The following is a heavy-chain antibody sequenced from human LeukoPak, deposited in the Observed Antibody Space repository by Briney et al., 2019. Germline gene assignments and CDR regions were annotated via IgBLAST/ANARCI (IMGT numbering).Heavy chain of an antibody. CDR1: GYSFPIYW. V-gene: IGHV5-51*01. CDR2: IYPCYSDT. J-gene: IGHJ4*02. CDR3: ARHTGSWSREDF. D-gene: IGHD6-13*01. Sequence: GESLKISCKCSGYSFPIYWIGWVRQMPGKGLEWIGIIYPCYSDTRYNLSFQGQDTICADHYISTPYPQQSSLRASDTAVYYCARHTGSWSREDFWGQGTLVTVSS.